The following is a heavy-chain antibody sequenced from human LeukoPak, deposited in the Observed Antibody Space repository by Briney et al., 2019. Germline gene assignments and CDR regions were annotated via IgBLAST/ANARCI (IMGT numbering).Heavy chain of an antibody. CDR3: ARLAPYYYDSSFYFDY. CDR2: ISGSGGTT. V-gene: IGHV3-23*01. Sequence: GGSLRLSCAASTFTFSSYAMSWVRQAPGKGLEWVAVISGSGGTTFYVDSVKGRFTISRDNSKNTLYLQMNSLRAEDTAVYYCARLAPYYYDSSFYFDYWGQGTLVTVSS. J-gene: IGHJ4*02. CDR1: TFTFSSYA. D-gene: IGHD3-22*01.